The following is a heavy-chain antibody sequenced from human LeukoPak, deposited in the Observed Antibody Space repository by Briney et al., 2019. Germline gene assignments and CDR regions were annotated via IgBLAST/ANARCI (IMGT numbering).Heavy chain of an antibody. CDR1: GYTFTTYY. Sequence: APVKVSCKTSGYTFTTYYMHWVRQAPGQGLEWMGWINPNSGGTDYAQKFQGRVTMTRDTSISTAYMELSRLRSDDTAVYYCARDRSHLGYCSGGSCYDPTDRVHFDYWGQGTLVTVSS. V-gene: IGHV1-2*02. D-gene: IGHD2-15*01. J-gene: IGHJ4*02. CDR2: INPNSGGT. CDR3: ARDRSHLGYCSGGSCYDPTDRVHFDY.